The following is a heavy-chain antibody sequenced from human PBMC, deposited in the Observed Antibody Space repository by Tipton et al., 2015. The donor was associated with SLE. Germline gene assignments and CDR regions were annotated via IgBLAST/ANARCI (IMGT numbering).Heavy chain of an antibody. J-gene: IGHJ3*01. CDR2: ISWNGGTI. CDR3: AKDALGSGSYAADAFDV. CDR1: GFTFQSYD. Sequence: RSLRLSCAASGFTFQSYDMHWVRQAPGKGLEWVSRISWNGGTIHYADSVRGRFTISRDNGKNSLYLQMNSLRPEDTALYYCAKDALGSGSYAADAFDVWGQGTVVTVSS. V-gene: IGHV3-9*01. D-gene: IGHD3-10*01.